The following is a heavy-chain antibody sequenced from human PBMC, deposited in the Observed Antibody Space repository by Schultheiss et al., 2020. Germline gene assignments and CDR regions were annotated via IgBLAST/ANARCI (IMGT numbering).Heavy chain of an antibody. Sequence: ASVKVSCKASGGTFSSYAISWVRQAPGQGLEWMGWISAYNGNTKYAQKLQGRVTITADKSTSTAYMELSSLRSEDTAVYYCARDLDGVIIDYYYYGMDVWGKGTTVTVSA. CDR2: ISAYNGNT. CDR3: ARDLDGVIIDYYYYGMDV. J-gene: IGHJ6*04. V-gene: IGHV1-18*01. D-gene: IGHD3-10*01. CDR1: GGTFSSYA.